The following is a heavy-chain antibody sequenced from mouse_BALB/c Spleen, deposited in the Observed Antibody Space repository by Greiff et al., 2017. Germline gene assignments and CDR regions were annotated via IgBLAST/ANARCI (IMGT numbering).Heavy chain of an antibody. V-gene: IGHV2-9*02. CDR1: GFSLTSYG. Sequence: VHLVESGPGLVAPSQSLSITCTVSGFSLTSYGVHWVRQPPGKGLEWLGVIWAGGSTNYNSALMSRLSISKDNSKSQVFLKMNSLQTDDTAMYYCAREGFGLRRRPYYAMDYWGQGTSVTVSS. J-gene: IGHJ4*01. CDR3: AREGFGLRRRPYYAMDY. D-gene: IGHD2-4*01. CDR2: IWAGGST.